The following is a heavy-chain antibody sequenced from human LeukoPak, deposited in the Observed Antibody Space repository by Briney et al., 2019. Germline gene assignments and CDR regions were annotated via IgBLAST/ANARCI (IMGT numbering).Heavy chain of an antibody. Sequence: ASVKVSCKASGYTFTSYGISWVRQAPGQGLEWVGWISAYNGNTNYAQKLQGRVTMTTDTSTSTAYMGLRSLRSDDTAVYYCARGSASPRYYDYVWGSYRPLDYWGQGTLVTVSS. J-gene: IGHJ4*02. CDR3: ARGSASPRYYDYVWGSYRPLDY. CDR2: ISAYNGNT. CDR1: GYTFTSYG. D-gene: IGHD3-16*02. V-gene: IGHV1-18*01.